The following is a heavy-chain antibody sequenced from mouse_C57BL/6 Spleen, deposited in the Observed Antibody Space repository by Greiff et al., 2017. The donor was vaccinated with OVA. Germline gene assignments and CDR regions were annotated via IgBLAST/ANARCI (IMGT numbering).Heavy chain of an antibody. Sequence: EVQLQQSGPVLVKPGASVKMSCKASGYTFTDYYMNWVKQSHGKSLEWIGVINPYNGGTSYNQKFKGKATLTVDKSSSTAYMELNSLTSEDSAVYYCARDGYDSAWYFDVWGTGTTVTVSS. CDR2: INPYNGGT. D-gene: IGHD2-2*01. V-gene: IGHV1-19*01. CDR3: ARDGYDSAWYFDV. J-gene: IGHJ1*03. CDR1: GYTFTDYY.